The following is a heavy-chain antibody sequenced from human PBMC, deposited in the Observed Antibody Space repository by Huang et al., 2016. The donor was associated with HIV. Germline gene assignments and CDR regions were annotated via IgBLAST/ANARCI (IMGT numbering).Heavy chain of an antibody. D-gene: IGHD6-19*01. Sequence: QVQLVESGGGVVQPGRSLRLSWVASGFTSGGGTMHWVRQAPVRVLGGVAVISYDGSDKYHADSLKGRFTISRDNSKNTLYLKMNRLRAKDTAVYYCARDGYISGWFYEGAFDIWGQGTMVTVSS. J-gene: IGHJ3*02. CDR3: ARDGYISGWFYEGAFDI. CDR2: ISYDGSDK. V-gene: IGHV3-30-3*01. CDR1: GFTSGGGT.